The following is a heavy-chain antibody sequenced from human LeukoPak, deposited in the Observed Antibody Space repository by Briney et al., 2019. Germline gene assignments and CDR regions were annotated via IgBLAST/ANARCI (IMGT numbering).Heavy chain of an antibody. CDR1: GYTFTSYY. J-gene: IGHJ4*02. CDR3: ATFTYCGGDCSGGIDY. CDR2: INPSGGST. D-gene: IGHD2-21*02. Sequence: ASVNVSCKASGYTFTSYYMHWVRQAPGQGLEWMGIINPSGGSTSYAQKFQGRVTMTRDTSTSTVHMELSSLRSEDTAVYYCATFTYCGGDCSGGIDYWGQGTLVTVSS. V-gene: IGHV1-46*01.